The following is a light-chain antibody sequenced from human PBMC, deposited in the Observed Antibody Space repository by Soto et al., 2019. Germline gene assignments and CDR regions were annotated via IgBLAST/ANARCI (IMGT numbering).Light chain of an antibody. J-gene: IGKJ4*01. CDR1: QSVSSY. V-gene: IGKV3-11*01. Sequence: EIVSIQSPATLSLSPGERPTLSCRASQSVSSYLASYQQKPGQATTLLIYDASNRATGIPAKCSGSGYGTDFTITISSLEPEDFAVYYCQNRSNGRLTFGGGTKVDIK. CDR2: DAS. CDR3: QNRSNGRLT.